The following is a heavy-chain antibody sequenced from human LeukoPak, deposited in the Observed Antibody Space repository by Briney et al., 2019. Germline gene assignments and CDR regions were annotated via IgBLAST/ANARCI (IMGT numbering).Heavy chain of an antibody. V-gene: IGHV1-2*02. Sequence: ASVTVSCKASGYTFTNYYIHWIRQAPGQGLEWLGWINPNSGGTDYAQKFQGRVTMTRDTSIRTAYMELSRLISDDTAVYYCAKVRWASTSCHFEPGYWGQGTLVTVSS. CDR1: GYTFTNYY. CDR3: AKVRWASTSCHFEPGY. J-gene: IGHJ4*02. CDR2: INPNSGGT. D-gene: IGHD2-2*01.